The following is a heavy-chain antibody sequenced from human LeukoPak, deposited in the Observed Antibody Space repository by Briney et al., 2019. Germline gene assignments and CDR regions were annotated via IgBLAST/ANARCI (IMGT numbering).Heavy chain of an antibody. CDR2: IYYSGST. J-gene: IGHJ2*01. CDR3: AREVAAAGAFDL. D-gene: IGHD6-13*01. V-gene: IGHV4-59*01. Sequence: GSLRLSCAASGFTFSSYAMSWIRQPPGKGLEWVGYIYYSGSTNYNPSLKSRVTISEDPSKNQFSLKLSYVTAADTAVYYCAREVAAAGAFDLWGRGTLVTVSS. CDR1: GFTFSSYA.